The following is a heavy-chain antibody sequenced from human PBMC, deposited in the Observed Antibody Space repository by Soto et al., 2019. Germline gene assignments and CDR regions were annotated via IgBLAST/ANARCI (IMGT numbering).Heavy chain of an antibody. D-gene: IGHD3-22*01. CDR1: GFTFSSYG. Sequence: GGSLRLSCAASGFTFSSYGMHWVRQAPGKGLEWVAVISYDGSNKYYADSVKGRFTISRDNSKNTLYLQMNSLRAEDTAVYYCAKGDSGYYDFDYWGQGTLVTVS. J-gene: IGHJ4*02. CDR2: ISYDGSNK. CDR3: AKGDSGYYDFDY. V-gene: IGHV3-30*18.